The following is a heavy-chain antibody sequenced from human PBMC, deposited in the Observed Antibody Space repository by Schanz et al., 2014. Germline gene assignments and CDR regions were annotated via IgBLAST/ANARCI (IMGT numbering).Heavy chain of an antibody. V-gene: IGHV1-2*02. J-gene: IGHJ6*02. CDR2: INPDSGGT. CDR1: GYNFTTYT. CDR3: ASDFWSGYSHYYYGLDV. Sequence: QVQLVQSGSELTRPGASVKVSCKASGYNFTTYTMNWVRQAPGQGLEWMGWINPDSGGTNYAQKFQGRVTMTRDMSINTAYMELSRLRSDDSAVYYCASDFWSGYSHYYYGLDVWGQGTTVTVSS. D-gene: IGHD3-3*01.